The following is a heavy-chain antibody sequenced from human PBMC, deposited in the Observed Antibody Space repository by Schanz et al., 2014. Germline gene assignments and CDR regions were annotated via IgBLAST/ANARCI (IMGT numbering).Heavy chain of an antibody. V-gene: IGHV1-2*06. CDR1: GYTFTGYS. J-gene: IGHJ4*02. D-gene: IGHD6-13*01. CDR3: ARDSYSSGWSYFDY. Sequence: QVQLVQSGADVKKPGASVKVSCKASGYTFTGYSMHWVRQAPGQGLEWMGRINPNSGGTNYAQKFQGRVTMTRDTSMSTAYMELSSLRYDDTAVYYCARDSYSSGWSYFDYWGQGTLVTVSS. CDR2: INPNSGGT.